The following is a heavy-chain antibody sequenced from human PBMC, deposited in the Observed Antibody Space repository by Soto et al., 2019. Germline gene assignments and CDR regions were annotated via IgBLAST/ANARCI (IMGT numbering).Heavy chain of an antibody. CDR1: GLTVSGKEY. Sequence: DVQLVESGGGLMQPGESLRLSCAASGLTVSGKEYVAWVRQAPGKGLEWVSALYDVDGSFYADSVKGRFTTSSDSSKTTVYLQMNGLRPDDTAVYYYATWHEREHAYDVWGQGTTVTVSS. J-gene: IGHJ3*01. D-gene: IGHD1-1*01. CDR3: ATWHEREHAYDV. V-gene: IGHV3-53*01. CDR2: LYDVDGS.